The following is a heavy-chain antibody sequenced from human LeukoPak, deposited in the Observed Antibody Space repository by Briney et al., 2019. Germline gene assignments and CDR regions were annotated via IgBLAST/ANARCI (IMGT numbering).Heavy chain of an antibody. CDR3: AKGSFTIFGVVTYNYFDY. D-gene: IGHD3-3*01. CDR1: GFTFSSYA. CDR2: ISGSGGST. J-gene: IGHJ4*02. V-gene: IGHV3-23*01. Sequence: GGSLRLSCAASGFTFSSYAISWVRQAPGKGLEWVSAISGSGGSTYYADSVKGRFTISRDNSKNTLYLQMNSLRAEDTAVYYCAKGSFTIFGVVTYNYFDYWGQGTLVTVSS.